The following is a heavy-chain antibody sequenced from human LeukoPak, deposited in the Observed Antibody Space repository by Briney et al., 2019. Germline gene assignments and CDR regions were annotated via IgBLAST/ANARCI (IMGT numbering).Heavy chain of an antibody. CDR1: GYTFTSYG. CDR3: ARDRGNAFWSGYFNYYSDF. Sequence: ASVKVSCKASGYTFTSYGMSWVRQAPGQGLEWMGWISAYNGNTNYAQKLQGRVTMTTDTSTSTAYMELRSLRSDDTAMYYCARDRGNAFWSGYFNYYSDFWGQGALVTVSS. CDR2: ISAYNGNT. V-gene: IGHV1-18*01. D-gene: IGHD3-3*01. J-gene: IGHJ4*02.